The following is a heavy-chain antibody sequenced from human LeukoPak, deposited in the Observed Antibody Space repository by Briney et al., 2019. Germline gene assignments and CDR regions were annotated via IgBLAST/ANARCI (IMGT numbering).Heavy chain of an antibody. CDR1: GYTFTSKY. J-gene: IGHJ5*01. CDR3: ARDHNYDSGSSTCDS. Sequence: ASVKVSCKASGYTFTSKYMHWVRQAPGQGLEWMGIINPNVGSTRYTQKFQGRVTMTRDMSTSTVYMELSSLRSEDTAVYYCARDHNYDSGSSTCDSWGQGTLVTVSS. V-gene: IGHV1-46*01. CDR2: INPNVGST. D-gene: IGHD3-10*01.